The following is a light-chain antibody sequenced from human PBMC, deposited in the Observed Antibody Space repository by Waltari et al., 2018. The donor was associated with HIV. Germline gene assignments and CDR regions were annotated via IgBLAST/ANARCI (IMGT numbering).Light chain of an antibody. CDR2: DVS. J-gene: IGLJ1*01. CDR1: RSDVGSYNY. CDR3: CSYAGSNTYL. V-gene: IGLV2-23*02. Sequence: QSALTQPASVSGFPGQSITISCPGSRSDVGSYNYVSWYQQHPGTAPKLLLYDVSKRPSGVSNRFAGSKSGNTASLTISGLQAEDEADYYCCSYAGSNTYLFGTGTEVTVL.